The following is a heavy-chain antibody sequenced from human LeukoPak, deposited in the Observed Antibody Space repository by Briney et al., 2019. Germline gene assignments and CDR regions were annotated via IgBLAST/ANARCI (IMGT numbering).Heavy chain of an antibody. D-gene: IGHD6-19*01. CDR2: INSDGSST. J-gene: IGHJ3*02. V-gene: IGHV3-74*01. CDR3: ARGSWSDAFDI. CDR1: RFAFNTYA. Sequence: QAGGSLRLSCAASRFAFNTYAMHWVRQAPGKGLVWVSRINSDGSSTSYADSVKGRFTISRDNAKNTLYLQMNSLRAEDTAVYYCARGSWSDAFDIWGQGTMVTVSS.